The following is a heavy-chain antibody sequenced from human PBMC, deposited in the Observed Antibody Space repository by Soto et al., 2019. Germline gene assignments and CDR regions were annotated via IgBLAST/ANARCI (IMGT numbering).Heavy chain of an antibody. J-gene: IGHJ6*02. CDR1: GFSLSTSGVG. Sequence: QITLKESGPTLVKPTQTLTLTCTFSGFSLSTSGVGVGWIRQPPGKALEWLALIYWDDDKRYSPSLRSRLTISKDTSKNQVVLTMTNMDPVDTATYYCIQSRCGGDCHQSYASHYYYGMDVWGQGTTVTVSS. D-gene: IGHD2-21*02. CDR2: IYWDDDK. V-gene: IGHV2-5*02. CDR3: IQSRCGGDCHQSYASHYYYGMDV.